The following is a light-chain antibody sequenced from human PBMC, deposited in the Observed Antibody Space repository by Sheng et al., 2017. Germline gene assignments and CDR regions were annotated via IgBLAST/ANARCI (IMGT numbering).Light chain of an antibody. V-gene: IGKV1-5*03. J-gene: IGKJ4*01. Sequence: DIQMTQSPSTLSATVGDRVTITCRASENINTWLAWYQQKPGIAPKLLIYKASTLESGVPSRFSGSGSGTEFTLTISSLQPDDFATYYCQQYASLPPGFGGGTKVEIK. CDR1: ENINTW. CDR2: KAS. CDR3: QQYASLPPG.